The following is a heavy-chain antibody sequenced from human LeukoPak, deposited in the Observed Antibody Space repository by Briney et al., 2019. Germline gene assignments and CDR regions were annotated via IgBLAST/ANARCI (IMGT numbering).Heavy chain of an antibody. CDR1: GGSISSYY. CDR3: ARGAIYYYGSSGYYYYFDY. Sequence: SSETLSLTCTVSGGSISSYYWSWIRQPAGKGLEWIGRIYTSGSTNYNPSLKSRVTISVDTSKNQSSLKLSSVTAADTAVYYCARGAIYYYGSSGYYYYFDYWGQGALVTVSS. CDR2: IYTSGST. J-gene: IGHJ4*02. V-gene: IGHV4-4*07. D-gene: IGHD3-22*01.